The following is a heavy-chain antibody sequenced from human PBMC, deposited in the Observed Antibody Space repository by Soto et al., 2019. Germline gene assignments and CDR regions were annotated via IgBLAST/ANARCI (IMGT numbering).Heavy chain of an antibody. J-gene: IGHJ4*02. CDR3: VKTKQDIVVVVAAYEY. CDR1: GFTFSSYA. Sequence: GGSLRLSCSASGFTFSSYAMHWVRQAPGKGLEYVSAISSNGGSTYYADSVKGRFTISRDNSKNTLYLQMSSLRAEDTAVYYCVKTKQDIVVVVAAYEYWGQGTLVTVSS. V-gene: IGHV3-64D*08. D-gene: IGHD2-15*01. CDR2: ISSNGGST.